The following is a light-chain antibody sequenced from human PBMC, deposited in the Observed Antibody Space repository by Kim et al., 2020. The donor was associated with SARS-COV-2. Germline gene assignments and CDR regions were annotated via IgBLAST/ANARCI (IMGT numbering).Light chain of an antibody. J-gene: IGLJ1*01. Sequence: QSVLTQPPSVSGAPGQRVTISCTGSSSNIGAGYDVHWYQQLPGTAPKLLIYGNSNRPSGVPDRFSRSKSGTSASLAITGLQAEDEADYYCQSYDSSLSGSGVFGTGTKVTVL. CDR3: QSYDSSLSGSGV. CDR1: SSNIGAGYD. V-gene: IGLV1-40*01. CDR2: GNS.